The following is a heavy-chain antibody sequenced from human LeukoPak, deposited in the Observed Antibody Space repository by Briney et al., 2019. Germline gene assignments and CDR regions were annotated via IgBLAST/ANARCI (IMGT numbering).Heavy chain of an antibody. V-gene: IGHV3-53*01. Sequence: GSLRLSCAASGFTFSSYSMNWVRQAPGKGLEWVSVIYSGGSTYYADSVKGRFTISRDNSKNTLYLQMNSLRAEDTAVYYCARERDTAMVPGYFDYWGQGTLVTVSS. D-gene: IGHD5-18*01. CDR3: ARERDTAMVPGYFDY. CDR1: GFTFSSYS. CDR2: IYSGGST. J-gene: IGHJ4*02.